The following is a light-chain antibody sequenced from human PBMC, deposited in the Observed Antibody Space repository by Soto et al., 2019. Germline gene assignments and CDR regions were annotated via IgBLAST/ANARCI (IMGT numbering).Light chain of an antibody. J-gene: IGLJ1*01. CDR1: SGAVTSGSF. CDR2: DTD. CDR3: LIYDGGVYV. V-gene: IGLV7-43*01. Sequence: QAVVTQEPSLTVSPGGTVTLTCGSSSGAVTSGSFPTWFQQKPGQTPRPLIYDTDNRHSWTPARFSGSLLGGQAALTLSGAQPEEEDEYYCLIYDGGVYVFGAGTKVTVL.